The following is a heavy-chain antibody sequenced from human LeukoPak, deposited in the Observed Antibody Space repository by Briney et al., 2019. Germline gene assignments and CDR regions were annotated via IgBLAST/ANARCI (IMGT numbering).Heavy chain of an antibody. CDR3: AKNTYYYDSSGYLGGLDFDY. CDR1: GFTFSSYA. V-gene: IGHV3-23*01. Sequence: GGSLRLSCAASGFTFSSYAMSWVRQAPGKGLEWVSAISGSGGSTYYADSVKGRFTISRDNSKNTLYLQMNSLRAEDTAVYYCAKNTYYYDSSGYLGGLDFDYWGQGTLVTVSS. J-gene: IGHJ4*02. CDR2: ISGSGGST. D-gene: IGHD3-22*01.